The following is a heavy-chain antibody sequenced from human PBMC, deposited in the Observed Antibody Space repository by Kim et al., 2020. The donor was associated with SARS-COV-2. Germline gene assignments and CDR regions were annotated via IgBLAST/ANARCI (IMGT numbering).Heavy chain of an antibody. CDR3: ARDECSSTSCSLDY. V-gene: IGHV3-30-3*01. J-gene: IGHJ4*02. D-gene: IGHD2-2*01. CDR1: GFTFSSYA. Sequence: GGSLRLSCAASGFTFSSYAMHWVRQAPGKGLEWVAVISYDGSNKYYADSVKGRFTISRDNSKNTLYLQMNSLRAEDTAVYYCARDECSSTSCSLDYWGQGTLVTVSS. CDR2: ISYDGSNK.